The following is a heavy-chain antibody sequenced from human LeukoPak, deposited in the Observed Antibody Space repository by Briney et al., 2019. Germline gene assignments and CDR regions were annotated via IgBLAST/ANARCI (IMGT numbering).Heavy chain of an antibody. CDR1: GFTFSSYS. V-gene: IGHV3-30*02. J-gene: IGHJ6*03. CDR3: AKDAAIAAAGTPYYYYMDV. D-gene: IGHD6-13*01. Sequence: PGGSLRLSCAASGFTFSSYSMNWVRQAPGKGLEWVAFIRYDGSNKYYADSEKGRFTISRDNSKNTLYVQMNSLRAEDTAVYYCAKDAAIAAAGTPYYYYMDVWGKGTTVTISS. CDR2: IRYDGSNK.